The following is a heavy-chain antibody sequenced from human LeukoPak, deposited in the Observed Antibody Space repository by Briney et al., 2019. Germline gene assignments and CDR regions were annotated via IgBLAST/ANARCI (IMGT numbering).Heavy chain of an antibody. CDR1: GXTFSSYW. CDR2: ISSDGTTT. V-gene: IGHV3-74*01. Sequence: GGSLRLSCAASGXTFSSYWMHWVRQAPGKGLVWVSRISSDGTTTSYADSVKGRFTISRDNAKNTLYLQMNSLRVEDTAVYYCTRTGYVYGFDYWGQGTLVTVSS. D-gene: IGHD5-18*01. CDR3: TRTGYVYGFDY. J-gene: IGHJ4*02.